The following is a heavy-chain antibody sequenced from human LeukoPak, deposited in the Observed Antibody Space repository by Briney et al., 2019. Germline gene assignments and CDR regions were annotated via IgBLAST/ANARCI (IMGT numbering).Heavy chain of an antibody. CDR3: AREGYRVVPAAIGYYMDV. J-gene: IGHJ6*03. CDR1: GGTFSSYA. CDR2: IIPIFGTA. D-gene: IGHD2-2*02. Sequence: ASVKVSCKASGGTFSSYAISWVRQAPGQGLEWMGGIIPIFGTANYAQKFQGRVTITTDESTSTAYMELSSLRSEDTAVYYCAREGYRVVPAAIGYYMDVWGKGTTVTVSS. V-gene: IGHV1-69*05.